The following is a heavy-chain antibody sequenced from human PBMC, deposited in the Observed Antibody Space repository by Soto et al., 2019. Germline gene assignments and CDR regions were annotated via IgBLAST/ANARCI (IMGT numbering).Heavy chain of an antibody. Sequence: PGGSLGLSCAASGVSFSTYAMSWVRQPPGKGMEWVSGLYGNGGGITYADSVKGRFTISRDNSNNMLYLQMHSLRAEDTAVYYCAKDRQPDGLWPFDHWGQGTLVTVSS. CDR2: LYGNGGGI. V-gene: IGHV3-23*01. J-gene: IGHJ4*02. CDR3: AKDRQPDGLWPFDH. D-gene: IGHD2-8*01. CDR1: GVSFSTYA.